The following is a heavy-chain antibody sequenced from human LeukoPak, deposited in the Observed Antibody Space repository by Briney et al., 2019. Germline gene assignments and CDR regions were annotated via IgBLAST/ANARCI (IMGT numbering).Heavy chain of an antibody. CDR3: ARRIAVAGSPVYYFDY. Sequence: GASVKVSCKASAYTLSGYYMHWVRQAPGQGLEWMGWINPKSGVTNYAQKFQGRVIMTWDTSINTTFMELSRLRSDDTAVYYCARRIAVAGSPVYYFDYWGQGTLVTVSS. D-gene: IGHD6-19*01. V-gene: IGHV1-2*02. CDR1: AYTLSGYY. J-gene: IGHJ4*02. CDR2: INPKSGVT.